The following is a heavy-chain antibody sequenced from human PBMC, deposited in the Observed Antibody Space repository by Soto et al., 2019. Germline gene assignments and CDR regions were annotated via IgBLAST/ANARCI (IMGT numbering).Heavy chain of an antibody. D-gene: IGHD6-13*01. CDR3: ARARIAAAGTGKYYDYGMAV. CDR1: GYTFTSYD. V-gene: IGHV1-8*01. CDR2: MNPNSGNT. Sequence: QVQLVQSGAEVKKPGASVKVSCKASGYTFTSYDINWVRQATGQGLEWMGWMNPNSGNTGYAQKFQGRVTMTRNTSISTAYMELSSLRSEETAVYYCARARIAAAGTGKYYDYGMAVCGKGTTVSVSS. J-gene: IGHJ6*04.